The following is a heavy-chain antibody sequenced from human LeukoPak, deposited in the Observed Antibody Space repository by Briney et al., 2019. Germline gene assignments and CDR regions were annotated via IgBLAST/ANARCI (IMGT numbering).Heavy chain of an antibody. Sequence: SQTLSLTCAISGDSVSGNSAAWNWIRQSPSRSLEWLGRTYYRSKWYGDYAVSVKSRITINPDTSKTQFSLQLNSVIPEDTAVYYCARGLYGSGSYYYYYGMDVWGQGTTVTVSS. D-gene: IGHD3-10*01. J-gene: IGHJ6*02. CDR2: TYYRSKWYG. V-gene: IGHV6-1*01. CDR1: GDSVSGNSAA. CDR3: ARGLYGSGSYYYYYGMDV.